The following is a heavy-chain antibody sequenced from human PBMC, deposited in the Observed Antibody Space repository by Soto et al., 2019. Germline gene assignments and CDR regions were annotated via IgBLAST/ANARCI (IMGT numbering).Heavy chain of an antibody. Sequence: PSETLSLTCAVYGGSFSGYYWSWIRQPPGKGLEWIGEINHSGSTNYNPSLKSRVTISVDTSKNQLSLKLSSVTAADTAVYYCARGEHREYSGYEINYWGQGTLVTVSS. CDR3: ARGEHREYSGYEINY. CDR2: INHSGST. V-gene: IGHV4-34*01. CDR1: GGSFSGYY. D-gene: IGHD5-12*01. J-gene: IGHJ4*02.